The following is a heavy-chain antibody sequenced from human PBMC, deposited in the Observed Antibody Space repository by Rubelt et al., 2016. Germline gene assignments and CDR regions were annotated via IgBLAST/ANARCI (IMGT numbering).Heavy chain of an antibody. V-gene: IGHV3-11*04. Sequence: SWVRQVPGKGLEWVSFISGDLHTIYYTDSVRGRFTISRDNAKSSLYLQMDNLRAEDTAVYYCTRSHYFFDYWGQGTLVTVSS. CDR3: TRSHYFFDY. J-gene: IGHJ4*02. CDR2: ISGDLHTI.